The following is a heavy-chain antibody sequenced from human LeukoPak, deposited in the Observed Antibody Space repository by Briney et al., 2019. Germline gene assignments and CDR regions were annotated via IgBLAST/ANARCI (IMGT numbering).Heavy chain of an antibody. V-gene: IGHV3-33*01. D-gene: IGHD5-12*01. J-gene: IGHJ4*02. CDR2: IWYDGSNK. CDR1: GFTFSSYG. Sequence: PGGSLRLSCAASGFTFSSYGVHWVRQAPGKGLGGVAVIWYDGSNKYYADSVKGRFTISRDNAKNSLYLQMNSLRAEDTAVYYCARDIVATPSGGFDYWGQGTLVTVSS. CDR3: ARDIVATPSGGFDY.